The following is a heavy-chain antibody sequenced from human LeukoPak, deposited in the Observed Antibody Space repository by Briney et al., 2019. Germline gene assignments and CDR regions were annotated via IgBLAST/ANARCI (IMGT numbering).Heavy chain of an antibody. D-gene: IGHD1-26*01. Sequence: GGSLRLSCAASGFAFNDYWMSWVRQAPGKGLEWVANIKEDGSEKYYVDSVKGRFTISRDNAKNSLYLQMNSLRAEDTAVFYCARAVFSGSYYYYSYMDVWGKGTTVAVFS. V-gene: IGHV3-7*01. J-gene: IGHJ6*03. CDR1: GFAFNDYW. CDR2: IKEDGSEK. CDR3: ARAVFSGSYYYYSYMDV.